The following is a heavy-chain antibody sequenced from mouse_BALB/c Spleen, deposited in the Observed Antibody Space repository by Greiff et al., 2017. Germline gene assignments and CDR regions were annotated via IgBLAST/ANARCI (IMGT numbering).Heavy chain of an antibody. V-gene: IGHV5-6-3*01. CDR3: ARGLAYYFDY. J-gene: IGHJ2*01. D-gene: IGHD4-1*01. CDR2: INSNGGST. Sequence: EVQLVESGGGLVQPGGSLKLSCAASGFTFSSYGMSWVRQTPDKRLELVATINSNGGSTYYPDSVKGRFTISRDNAKNTLYLQMSSLKSEDTAMYYCARGLAYYFDYWGQGTTLTVSS. CDR1: GFTFSSYG.